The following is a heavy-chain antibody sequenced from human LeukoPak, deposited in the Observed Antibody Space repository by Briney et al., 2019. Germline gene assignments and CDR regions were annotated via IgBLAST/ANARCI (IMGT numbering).Heavy chain of an antibody. J-gene: IGHJ1*01. CDR2: VYYSGST. CDR3: AKDRTYSGSFDLPY. Sequence: SETLSLTCTVSGGSLSSHFWSWIRQPPGKGLEWIGDVYYSGSTNYNPPLKSRVTISVDTPKNQFSLKLSSVTAADTAVYSCAKDRTYSGSFDLPYWGQGTLVTVSS. D-gene: IGHD1-26*01. CDR1: GGSLSSHF. V-gene: IGHV4-59*11.